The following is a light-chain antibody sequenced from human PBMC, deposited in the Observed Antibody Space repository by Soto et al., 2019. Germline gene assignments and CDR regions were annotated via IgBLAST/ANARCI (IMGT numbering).Light chain of an antibody. CDR2: GAS. CDR1: QSVRSSY. J-gene: IGKJ1*01. Sequence: EIVFTPSPCTLSFSPGERPPPSLRASQSVRSSYLAWYQQNAGQAPRLLIYGASSRATGIPDRFSGSGSGTDFTLTISSLQSEDFAEYHCQQYNNWPQTFGQGTKVDIK. CDR3: QQYNNWPQT. V-gene: IGKV3-20*01.